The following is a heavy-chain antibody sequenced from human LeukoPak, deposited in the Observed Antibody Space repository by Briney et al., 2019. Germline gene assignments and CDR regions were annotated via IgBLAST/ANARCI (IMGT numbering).Heavy chain of an antibody. D-gene: IGHD4-11*01. V-gene: IGHV3-21*06. J-gene: IGHJ4*02. CDR1: GFTFSSYA. Sequence: PGGSLRLSCAASGFTFSSYAMSWVRQAPGKGLEWVSSITSTSSYMFYADSVKGRFTISRDNAKSSLYLQMDSLRAEDTAVYYCARDPGDSVKWGQGTLVTVSS. CDR3: ARDPGDSVK. CDR2: ITSTSSYM.